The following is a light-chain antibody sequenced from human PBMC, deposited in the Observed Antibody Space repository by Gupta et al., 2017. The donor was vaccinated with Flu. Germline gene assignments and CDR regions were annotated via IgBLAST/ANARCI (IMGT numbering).Light chain of an antibody. V-gene: IGLV8-61*01. CDR1: SGSVSTSHY. Sequence: HTVVTQVPSLPVSSDCPVTLTCGLTSGSVSTSHYPGWYQQTPGQPQRTLIYSTNTRSAGVPASFSGSIRGNTAALTITGAQADEEADYHCVPDTRSGIWVFGGGTKLTVL. CDR3: VPDTRSGIWV. CDR2: STN. J-gene: IGLJ3*02.